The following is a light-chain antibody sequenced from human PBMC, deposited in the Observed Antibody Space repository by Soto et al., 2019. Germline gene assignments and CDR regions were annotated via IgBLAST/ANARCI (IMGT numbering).Light chain of an antibody. CDR1: QDIVNY. CDR2: AAS. V-gene: IGKV1-12*01. Sequence: DIQMTQSPSSLSASVGDRVTIACQANQDIVNYLNWYQQKPGKAPKLLIYAASSLQSGVPSRFSGSGSGTDFTLTISSLQPEDFATYYCQQANSFPLTFGGRTKVDIK. CDR3: QQANSFPLT. J-gene: IGKJ4*01.